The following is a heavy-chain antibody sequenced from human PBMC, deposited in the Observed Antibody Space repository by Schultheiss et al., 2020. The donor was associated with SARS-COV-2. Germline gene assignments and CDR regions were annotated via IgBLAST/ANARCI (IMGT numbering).Heavy chain of an antibody. Sequence: SETLSLTCTVSGGSISSYYWSWIRQPAGKGLEWIGRIHVSGSTNYNPSLKSRVTMSVDTSKNQFSLKLSSVTAADTAVYYCARGSGFTQPPRYWGQGTLVTVSS. CDR3: ARGSGFTQPPRY. J-gene: IGHJ4*02. CDR2: IHVSGST. D-gene: IGHD2-15*01. V-gene: IGHV4-4*07. CDR1: GGSISSYY.